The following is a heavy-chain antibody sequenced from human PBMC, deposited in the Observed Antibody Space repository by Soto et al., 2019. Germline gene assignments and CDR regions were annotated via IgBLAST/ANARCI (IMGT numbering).Heavy chain of an antibody. D-gene: IGHD1-1*01. V-gene: IGHV3-30*04. Sequence: QVQLVESGGGMVQPGRSLRLSCAASGFTFSSYAMHWVRQAPGKGLEWVAVIAYDGRNKYYADSVKGRFPISRDNSKNTLYLQMNSLRIEDTAVYYCARELERVFDYWGQGTLVTVSS. CDR2: IAYDGRNK. J-gene: IGHJ4*02. CDR3: ARELERVFDY. CDR1: GFTFSSYA.